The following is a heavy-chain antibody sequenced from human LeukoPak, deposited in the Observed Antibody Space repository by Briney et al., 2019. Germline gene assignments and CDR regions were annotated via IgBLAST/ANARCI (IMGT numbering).Heavy chain of an antibody. J-gene: IGHJ4*02. CDR1: GFTFSSYW. CDR2: INSDGSST. V-gene: IGHV3-74*01. CDR3: ARVEEFSQWLTYFDY. D-gene: IGHD6-19*01. Sequence: GGSLRLSCAASGFTFSSYWMHWVRHAPGKGLVWVSRINSDGSSTSYADSVKGRFTTSRDNAKSTLYLQMNSLRAEDTAVYYCARVEEFSQWLTYFDYWGQGTLVTVSS.